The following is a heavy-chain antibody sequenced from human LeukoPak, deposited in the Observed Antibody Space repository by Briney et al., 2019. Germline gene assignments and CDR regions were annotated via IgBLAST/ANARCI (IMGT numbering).Heavy chain of an antibody. Sequence: PGGSLRLSCTASGITVSSNVMCWVRQAPGKGLEWISLIYSGGRTDYADSVKGRFTISRDNSKNMVYLQMNSLRGDDTAVYYCAGVLRGAFDIWGQGKMVAVSS. J-gene: IGHJ3*02. CDR1: GITVSSNV. CDR3: AGVLRGAFDI. CDR2: IYSGGRT. V-gene: IGHV3-53*01.